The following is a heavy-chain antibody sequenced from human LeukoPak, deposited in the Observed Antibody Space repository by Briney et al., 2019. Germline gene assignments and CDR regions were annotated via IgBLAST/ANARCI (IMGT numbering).Heavy chain of an antibody. CDR1: GRSLRCHS. J-gene: IGHJ4*02. CDR2: VIHGGST. D-gene: IGHD3-16*02. V-gene: IGHV4-34*01. CDR3: ARGSQGYDFVWGSYRYEAFDY. Sequence: NPSDTPSLMCAVYGRSLRCHSWLWMRQPPGKGRVGGGEVIHGGSTIYNPPLKGRVLILLDTSKTQFSLKLTSVNAADTAVYYCARGSQGYDFVWGSYRYEAFDYWGQGTLVTVSS.